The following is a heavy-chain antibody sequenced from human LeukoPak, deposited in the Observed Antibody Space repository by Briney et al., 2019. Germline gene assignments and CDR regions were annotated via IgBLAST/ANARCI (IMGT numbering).Heavy chain of an antibody. Sequence: VSVKVSCKASGYTFTGYYMHWVRQAPGQGLEWMGWINPNSGGTNYAQKFQGRVTMTRDTSISTAYMELSRLRSDDTAVYYCARDGRAITIFGVAIRFDPWGQGTLVTVSS. V-gene: IGHV1-2*02. J-gene: IGHJ5*02. D-gene: IGHD3-3*01. CDR3: ARDGRAITIFGVAIRFDP. CDR1: GYTFTGYY. CDR2: INPNSGGT.